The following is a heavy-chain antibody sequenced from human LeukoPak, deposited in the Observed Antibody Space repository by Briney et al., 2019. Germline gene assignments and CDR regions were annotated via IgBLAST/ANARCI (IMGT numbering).Heavy chain of an antibody. D-gene: IGHD2-8*01. CDR3: ARQGTNGRYRWFDP. CDR1: GASISSGGYY. V-gene: IGHV4-30-4*01. Sequence: SETLSLTCSVSGASISSGGYYWSWIRQPPGKGLEWIGYIYYSGSTYYNPSLKSRVTISVDTSKNQFSLKLSSVTAADTAVYYCARQGTNGRYRWFDPWGQGTLVTVSS. J-gene: IGHJ5*02. CDR2: IYYSGST.